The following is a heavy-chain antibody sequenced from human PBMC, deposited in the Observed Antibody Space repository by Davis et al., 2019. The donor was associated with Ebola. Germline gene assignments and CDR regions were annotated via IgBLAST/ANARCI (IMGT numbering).Heavy chain of an antibody. CDR3: ARPRSSGWYNGAFDI. D-gene: IGHD6-19*01. J-gene: IGHJ3*02. CDR1: GGSISSSSYY. CDR2: IYYSGST. V-gene: IGHV4-39*01. Sequence: MPGGSLRLSCTVSGGSISSSSYYWGWTRQPPGMGLVWIGSIYYSGSTYYNPSLKSRVTISVDTSKNQFSLKLSSVTAADTAVYYCARPRSSGWYNGAFDIWGQGTMVTVSS.